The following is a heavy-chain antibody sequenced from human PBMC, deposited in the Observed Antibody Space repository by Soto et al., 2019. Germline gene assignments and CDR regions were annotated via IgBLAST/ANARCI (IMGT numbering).Heavy chain of an antibody. Sequence: GESLKISCKGSGYSFTNYWSAWMRQMPGEGLEYMGIIYPSDSTARYSPSFQGQVTFSVDKSISTAYLQWNSLKASDTAMYYCARHGFYGDYSSNYFDPWGQGTLVTVSS. J-gene: IGHJ5*02. CDR1: GYSFTNYW. D-gene: IGHD4-17*01. CDR2: IYPSDSTA. V-gene: IGHV5-51*01. CDR3: ARHGFYGDYSSNYFDP.